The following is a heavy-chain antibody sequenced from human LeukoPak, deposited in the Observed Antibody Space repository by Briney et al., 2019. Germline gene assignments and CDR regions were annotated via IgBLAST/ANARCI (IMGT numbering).Heavy chain of an antibody. CDR3: ARDRSEFGDYGGY. Sequence: ASVKVSCKASGYTFTTYGISWVRQAPGQGLEWMGWISAYNGNTKYAQNFQGRVTMSTDTSTSTAYMELRSLRSDDTAVYYCARDRSEFGDYGGYWGQGTLVTVSS. D-gene: IGHD4-17*01. V-gene: IGHV1-18*01. J-gene: IGHJ4*02. CDR2: ISAYNGNT. CDR1: GYTFTTYG.